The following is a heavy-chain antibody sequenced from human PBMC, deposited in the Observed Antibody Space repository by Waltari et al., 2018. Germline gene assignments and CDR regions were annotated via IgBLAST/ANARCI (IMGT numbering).Heavy chain of an antibody. Sequence: QVQLHESGPGLVKPSGTLSLTCAVSGYSIRSVYYRGWIRQPPGKGLGWFGNIFHGGLGDLSYGGSAYYTPSLRSRVSMSVDTSRNQFSLRLESVTASDTALYYCARVEVPGPVDSWGPGILVAVSS. CDR3: ARVEVPGPVDS. V-gene: IGHV4-38-2*01. CDR2: IFHGGLGDLSYGGSA. CDR1: GYSIRSVYY. D-gene: IGHD3-3*01. J-gene: IGHJ5*01.